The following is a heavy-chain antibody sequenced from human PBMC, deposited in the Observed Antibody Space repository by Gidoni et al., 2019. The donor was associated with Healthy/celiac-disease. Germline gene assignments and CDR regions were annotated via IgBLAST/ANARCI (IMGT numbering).Heavy chain of an antibody. CDR3: AKGLGDDYGSGGDY. J-gene: IGHJ4*02. V-gene: IGHV3-30*02. Sequence: GRFTISRDNSKNTLYLQMNSLRAEDTAVYYCAKGLGDDYGSGGDYWGQGTLVTVSS. D-gene: IGHD3-10*01.